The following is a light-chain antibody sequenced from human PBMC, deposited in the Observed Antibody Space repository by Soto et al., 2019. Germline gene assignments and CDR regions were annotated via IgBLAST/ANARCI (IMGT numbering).Light chain of an antibody. Sequence: DVVMTQSPLSLPVTLGQPASISCRSHQSLVHSDGIAYFSWVQQRPGRSTRRLIYKVSNRDSGVPDRFSGSGSGPDLALQISRVEAEDVGVYYCLQGSRCPNTLGQGTTRETK. CDR2: KVS. V-gene: IGKV2-30*02. CDR3: LQGSRCPNT. CDR1: QSLVHSDGIAY. J-gene: IGKJ5*01.